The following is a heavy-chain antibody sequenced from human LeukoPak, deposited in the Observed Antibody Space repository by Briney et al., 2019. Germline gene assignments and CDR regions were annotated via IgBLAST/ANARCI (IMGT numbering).Heavy chain of an antibody. V-gene: IGHV3-23*01. CDR3: ARDPSWNDEPEDAFDI. J-gene: IGHJ3*02. D-gene: IGHD1-1*01. CDR1: GFTFSSYA. Sequence: GGSLRLSCAASGFTFSSYAMSWVRQAPGKGLEWVSVISGSGGSTYYADSVKGRFTISRDNAKNTLYLQMNSLRAEDTAVYYCARDPSWNDEPEDAFDIWGQGTMVTVSS. CDR2: ISGSGGST.